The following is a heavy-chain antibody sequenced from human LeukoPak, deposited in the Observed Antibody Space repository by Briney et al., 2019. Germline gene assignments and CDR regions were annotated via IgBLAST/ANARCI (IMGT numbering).Heavy chain of an antibody. Sequence: PSETLSLTCTVSGGSISSGDYYWSWIRQPPGKGLGWIGYIYYSGSTYYNPSLKSRVTISVDTSKNQFSLKLSSVTAADTAVYYCARVRYCSGGSCHVWGFDPWGQGTLVTVSS. V-gene: IGHV4-30-4*08. CDR2: IYYSGST. CDR1: GGSISSGDYY. J-gene: IGHJ5*02. CDR3: ARVRYCSGGSCHVWGFDP. D-gene: IGHD2-15*01.